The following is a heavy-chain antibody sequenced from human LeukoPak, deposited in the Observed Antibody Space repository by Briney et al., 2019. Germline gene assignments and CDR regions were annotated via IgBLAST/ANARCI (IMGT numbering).Heavy chain of an antibody. CDR1: GYTFTSYG. D-gene: IGHD2-2*01. J-gene: IGHJ4*02. CDR3: AREPVVPVTLGKRYGATFDY. CDR2: ISAYNGNT. Sequence: ASVKVSCKASGYTFTSYGISWVRQAPGQGLEWMGWISAYNGNTNYAQKLQGRVTMTTDTSTSTAYMELRSLRSDDTAVYYCAREPVVPVTLGKRYGATFDYWGQGTLVTVSS. V-gene: IGHV1-18*01.